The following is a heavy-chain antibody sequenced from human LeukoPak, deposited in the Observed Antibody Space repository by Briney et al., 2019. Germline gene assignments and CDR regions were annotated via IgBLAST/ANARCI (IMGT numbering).Heavy chain of an antibody. Sequence: ASVKVSCKASGYTFTSYYMHWVRQAPGQGLEWMGIINPSGGSTSYAQKFQGRVTMTRDTSTSTVYMELSSLRSEDTAVYYCAKEAVAGGFDYWGQGTLVTVSS. CDR3: AKEAVAGGFDY. D-gene: IGHD6-19*01. V-gene: IGHV1-46*01. CDR2: INPSGGST. J-gene: IGHJ4*02. CDR1: GYTFTSYY.